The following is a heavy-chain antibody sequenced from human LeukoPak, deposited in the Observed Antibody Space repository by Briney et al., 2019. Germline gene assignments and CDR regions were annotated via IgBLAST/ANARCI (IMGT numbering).Heavy chain of an antibody. D-gene: IGHD6-19*01. V-gene: IGHV4-34*01. CDR2: INHSGST. J-gene: IGHJ3*02. CDR3: ASDGIAVAGTNAFDI. CDR1: GGSFSGYY. Sequence: SETLSLTCAVYGGSFSGYYWSWIRQPPGKGLEWIGEINHSGSTNYNPSLKSRVTISVDTSKNQFSLKLSSVTAADTAVYYCASDGIAVAGTNAFDIWGQGTMVTVSS.